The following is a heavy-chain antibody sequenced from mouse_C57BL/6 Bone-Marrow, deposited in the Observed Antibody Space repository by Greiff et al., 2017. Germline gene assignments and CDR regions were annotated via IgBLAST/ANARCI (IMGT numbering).Heavy chain of an antibody. CDR2: IHPNSGST. D-gene: IGHD2-10*01. Sequence: VQLQQPGAELVKPGASVKLSCKASGYTFTSYWMHWVKQRPGQGLEWIGMIHPNSGSTNYNEKFKSKATLTVDKSSSTAYMQLSSLTSEDSAVYYCARLAYYGSLCWYFAVWGTGTTVTVSA. CDR1: GYTFTSYW. CDR3: ARLAYYGSLCWYFAV. J-gene: IGHJ1*03. V-gene: IGHV1-64*01.